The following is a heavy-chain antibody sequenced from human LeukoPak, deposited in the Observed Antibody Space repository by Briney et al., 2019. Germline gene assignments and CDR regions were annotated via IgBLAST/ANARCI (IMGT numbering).Heavy chain of an antibody. Sequence: ASVKVSSKGSGYIFHNYGISWARQAPGQGLEWMGWISDHNGTPNYAQKFEGRVTMTTDTSTSTAYMELTSLTSDDTAVYYCARDSVLGAPYTDHWGQGTLVTVSS. V-gene: IGHV1-18*01. D-gene: IGHD3-3*02. CDR3: ARDSVLGAPYTDH. CDR1: GYIFHNYG. CDR2: ISDHNGTP. J-gene: IGHJ5*02.